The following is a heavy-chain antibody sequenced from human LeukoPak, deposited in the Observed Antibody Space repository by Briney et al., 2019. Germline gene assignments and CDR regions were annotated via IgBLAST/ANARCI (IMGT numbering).Heavy chain of an antibody. D-gene: IGHD5-18*01. V-gene: IGHV4-4*07. CDR3: ARHADTATGDY. J-gene: IGHJ4*02. CDR1: GASVSSYY. Sequence: SETLSLTCTVSGASVSSYYWSWIRQPAGQGLEWIGRIYTTGSTNYNPSLKSRVTISVDKSKNQFSLKLNSVTAADTAVYYCARHADTATGDYWGQGTLVTVSS. CDR2: IYTTGST.